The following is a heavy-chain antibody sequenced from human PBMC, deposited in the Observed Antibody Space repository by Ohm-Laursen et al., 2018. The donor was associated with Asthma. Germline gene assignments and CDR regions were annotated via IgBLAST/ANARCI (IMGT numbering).Heavy chain of an antibody. J-gene: IGHJ6*02. V-gene: IGHV4-30-4*08. CDR3: ARDGGGYGVNYYYYGMDV. CDR2: IFYNGST. D-gene: IGHD5-12*01. CDR1: GGSISSGGYP. Sequence: TLSLTCSVSGGSISSGGYPWSWIRQHPGKGLEWIGFIFYNGSTSYNPSLRSRVAISIDTSKNQFSLKVTSVIAADTAVYFCARDGGGYGVNYYYYGMDVWGQGTTVSVSS.